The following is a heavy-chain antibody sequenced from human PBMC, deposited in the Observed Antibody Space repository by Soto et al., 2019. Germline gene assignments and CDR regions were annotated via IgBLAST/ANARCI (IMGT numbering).Heavy chain of an antibody. CDR2: ISYDGSNK. J-gene: IGHJ4*02. D-gene: IGHD1-26*01. CDR3: AKDPAGGWVTTLIDY. V-gene: IGHV3-30*18. CDR1: GFIFSIYG. Sequence: QVQLVESGGGVVQPGRSLRLSCAASGFIFSIYGMHWVRQAPGKGLEGVAVISYDGSNKYYADSVKGRFTISRDNSKNTLYLQMNSLRTEDTDVYYCAKDPAGGWVTTLIDYWGQGTLVTVSS.